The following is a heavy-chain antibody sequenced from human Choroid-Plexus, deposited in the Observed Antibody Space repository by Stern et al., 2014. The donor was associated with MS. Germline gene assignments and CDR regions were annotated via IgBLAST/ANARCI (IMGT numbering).Heavy chain of an antibody. V-gene: IGHV3-30*03. J-gene: IGHJ4*02. D-gene: IGHD3-16*01. Sequence: VQLVESGGGVVQPGRPLRLSCAASGFSFSSFGMHWVRQAPGKGLEWVALISYDGSKDYADSVKGRFAISRDNSKNTVYRERDRVRAEEAGVEGGGGGGGDLTFFFDFWGQGSLVTVSS. CDR3: GGGGGDLTFFFDF. CDR2: ISYDGSK. CDR1: GFSFSSFG.